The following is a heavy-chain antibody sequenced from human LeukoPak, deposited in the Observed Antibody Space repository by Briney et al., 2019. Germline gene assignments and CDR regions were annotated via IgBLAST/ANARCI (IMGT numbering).Heavy chain of an antibody. V-gene: IGHV3-7*01. D-gene: IGHD3-9*01. CDR3: ARRRGKFDSTDY. Sequence: GGSLRLSCAAPGFTFSSYWMSWVRQAPGKGLEWVANIKQDGSEKYYVDSVKGRFTISRDNAKNSLYLQMNSLRAEDTAVYYCARRRGKFDSTDYWGQGTLVTVSS. CDR2: IKQDGSEK. J-gene: IGHJ4*02. CDR1: GFTFSSYW.